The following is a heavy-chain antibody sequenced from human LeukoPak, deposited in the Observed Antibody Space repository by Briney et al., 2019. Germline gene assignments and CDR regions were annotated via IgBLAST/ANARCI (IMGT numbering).Heavy chain of an antibody. CDR3: ARAITIFGAVRWAFDI. J-gene: IGHJ3*02. V-gene: IGHV7-4-1*02. D-gene: IGHD3-3*01. CDR2: INTNTGNP. CDR1: GYTFTSYA. Sequence: ASVKVSCKASGYTFTSYAMNWVRQAPGQGLEWMGWINTNTGNPTYAQGFTGRFVFSLDTSVSTAYLQISSLKADDTAVYYCARAITIFGAVRWAFDIWGQGTMVTVSS.